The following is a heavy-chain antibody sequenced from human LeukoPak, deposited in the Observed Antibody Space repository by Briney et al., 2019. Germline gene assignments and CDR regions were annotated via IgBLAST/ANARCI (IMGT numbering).Heavy chain of an antibody. V-gene: IGHV4-59*01. CDR1: GGSISSYY. CDR2: IYYSGST. CDR3: ARDYGYYGSGTRHYYYYGMDV. J-gene: IGHJ6*02. D-gene: IGHD3-10*01. Sequence: SETLSLTCTVSGGSISSYYWSWIRQPPGKGLEWIGYIYYSGSTSYNPSLKSRVTISVDTSKNQFSLKLSSVTAADTAVYYCARDYGYYGSGTRHYYYYGMDVWGQGTTVTVSS.